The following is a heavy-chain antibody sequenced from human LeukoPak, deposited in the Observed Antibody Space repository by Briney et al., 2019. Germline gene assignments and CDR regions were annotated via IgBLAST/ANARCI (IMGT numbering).Heavy chain of an antibody. CDR2: IYYTGVT. V-gene: IGHV4-59*13. Sequence: SETLSLTCTVSGGPLTISYWSWIRQPPGRGLEWVGYIYYTGVTNYHPSLAGRVSMSLDMSKNLISLNLDSVTAADTAVYYCVRGERCGGDCSSRQQWGQGTLVTVSX. CDR1: GGPLTISY. D-gene: IGHD2-21*02. J-gene: IGHJ1*01. CDR3: VRGERCGGDCSSRQQ.